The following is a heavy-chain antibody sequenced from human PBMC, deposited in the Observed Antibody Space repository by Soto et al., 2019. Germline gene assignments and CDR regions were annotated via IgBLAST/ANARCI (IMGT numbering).Heavy chain of an antibody. CDR2: IRSKANSYAT. CDR1: GFTFSGSA. V-gene: IGHV3-73*01. J-gene: IGHJ4*02. D-gene: IGHD4-17*01. CDR3: TRRLSGGHYGGKS. Sequence: GGSLRLSCAAPGFTFSGSAMHWVRQASGKGLEWVGRIRSKANSYATAYAASVKGRFTISRDDSKDTAYLQMNNLKTEDTAVYYCTRRLSGGHYGGKSWGQGTLVTVSS.